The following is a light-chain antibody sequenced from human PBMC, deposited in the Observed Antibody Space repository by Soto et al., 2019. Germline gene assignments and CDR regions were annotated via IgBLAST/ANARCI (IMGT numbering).Light chain of an antibody. Sequence: DAVMTRSPLSLPVALGQPAAISCRSSQSLVYSDGNSYLNWFQQRPGQSPRRLIYKASNRDPGVPDRFSGSGSGTDFTLKITRVEAEDVGVYYCMQGTHWPWTFGQGTKVDIK. V-gene: IGKV2-30*01. CDR3: MQGTHWPWT. J-gene: IGKJ1*01. CDR1: QSLVYSDGNSY. CDR2: KAS.